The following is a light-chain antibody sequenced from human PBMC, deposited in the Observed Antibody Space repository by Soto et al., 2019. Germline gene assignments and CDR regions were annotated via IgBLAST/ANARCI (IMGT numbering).Light chain of an antibody. CDR3: LLFYGGPAV. CDR2: DTT. CDR1: SGAVTRSHF. V-gene: IGLV7-46*01. J-gene: IGLJ3*02. Sequence: QAGVTQEPSLTVSPGGTVTLTCGSSSGAVTRSHFPYWIQQKPVQAPRTLIYDTTNKHSWTPARFSGSLLGGKAALTLSGAQPEDEAEYYCLLFYGGPAVFGGGTKLTVL.